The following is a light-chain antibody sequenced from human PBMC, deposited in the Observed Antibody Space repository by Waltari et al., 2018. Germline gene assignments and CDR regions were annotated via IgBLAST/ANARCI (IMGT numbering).Light chain of an antibody. V-gene: IGLV2-23*01. CDR2: DGS. Sequence: QSALTQPASVSGSPGQSITISCTGTSSDVGGYNYVSWYQQHPGKAPKLMIYDGSKRPSGVSKRFSGSKPGNTAFLTISGLQAEDDADYYCRSYAGSRTPNWLFGGGTKLTVL. J-gene: IGLJ3*02. CDR1: SSDVGGYNY. CDR3: RSYAGSRTPNWL.